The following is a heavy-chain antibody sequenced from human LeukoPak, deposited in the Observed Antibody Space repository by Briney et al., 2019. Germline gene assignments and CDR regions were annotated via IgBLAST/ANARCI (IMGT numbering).Heavy chain of an antibody. J-gene: IGHJ6*02. CDR2: TVSEIDGGTT. V-gene: IGHV3-15*04. Sequence: GGSLRLSCAASGFTFNYAWMSWVRQVPGKGLEWVGQTVSEIDGGTTDYATPVKGRFTISRDDSKSTLYLQMNSLKIEDTAVYYCTTDEDWNYARKDVWGQGATVIVPS. CDR3: TTDEDWNYARKDV. D-gene: IGHD1-7*01. CDR1: GFTFNYAW.